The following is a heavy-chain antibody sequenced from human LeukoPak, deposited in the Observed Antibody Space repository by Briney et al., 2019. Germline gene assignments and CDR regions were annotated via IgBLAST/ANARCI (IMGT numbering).Heavy chain of an antibody. J-gene: IGHJ4*02. V-gene: IGHV3-48*03. CDR3: ARDLSSYGYGVFDY. Sequence: GGSLRLSCAASGFTFSSYEMNWVRQAPGKGLEWVSYISSSGSTIYYADSVKGRFTISRDNAKNSLYLQMNSLRAEDTAVYYCARDLSSYGYGVFDYWGQGTLVTVSS. D-gene: IGHD5-18*01. CDR1: GFTFSSYE. CDR2: ISSSGSTI.